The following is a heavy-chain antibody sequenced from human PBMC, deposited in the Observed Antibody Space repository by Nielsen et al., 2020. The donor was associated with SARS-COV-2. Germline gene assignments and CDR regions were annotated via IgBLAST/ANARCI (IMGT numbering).Heavy chain of an antibody. Sequence: SVPVSCKASACTFSSYAISWVRQPPGQGLPWMGGLIPLSGTANYAQKFQGRVTVTADTSTNTAYMELSRLRSEDTAVYYCARVEMYRGAGYFQRWGQGTLVTVSS. J-gene: IGHJ1*01. CDR1: ACTFSSYA. D-gene: IGHD2-2*01. V-gene: IGHV1-69*06. CDR3: ARVEMYRGAGYFQR. CDR2: LIPLSGTA.